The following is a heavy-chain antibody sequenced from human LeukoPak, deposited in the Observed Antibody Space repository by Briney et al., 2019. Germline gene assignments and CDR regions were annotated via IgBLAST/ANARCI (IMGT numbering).Heavy chain of an antibody. CDR1: GGSISSGDYY. J-gene: IGHJ4*02. D-gene: IGHD3-22*01. CDR2: IYYSGST. Sequence: SETLSLTCTVSGGSISSGDYYWSWIRQPPGKGLEWIGYIYYSGSTYHNPSLKSRVTISVDTPKNQFSLKLSSVTAADTAVYYCARVEEGSGYLRDWGQGTLVTVSS. V-gene: IGHV4-30-4*01. CDR3: ARVEEGSGYLRD.